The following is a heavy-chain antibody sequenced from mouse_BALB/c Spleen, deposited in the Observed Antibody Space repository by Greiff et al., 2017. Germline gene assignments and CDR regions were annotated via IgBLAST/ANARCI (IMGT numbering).Heavy chain of an antibody. Sequence: VQLQQSGAELARPGASVKLSCKASGYTFTSYWMQWVKQRPGQGLEWIGAIYPGDGDTRYTQKFKGKATLTADKSSSTAYMQLSSLASEDSAVYYCARCRAGSSLFDYWGQGTTLTVSS. V-gene: IGHV1-87*01. J-gene: IGHJ2*01. CDR1: GYTFTSYW. CDR3: ARCRAGSSLFDY. CDR2: IYPGDGDT. D-gene: IGHD1-1*01.